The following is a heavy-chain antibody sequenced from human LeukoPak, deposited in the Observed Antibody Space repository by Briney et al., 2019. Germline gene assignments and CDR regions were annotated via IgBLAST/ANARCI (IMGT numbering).Heavy chain of an antibody. V-gene: IGHV1-46*01. CDR1: GYTFTGYY. CDR2: INPSGGST. Sequence: GGSLKVSCKASGYTFTGYYMHWVRQAPGQGLEWRGIINPSGGSTSYAQKFQGRVTMTRDTSTSTVYMELSSLRSEDTAVYYCARAEHDYGNYYYYYGMDVWGQGTTVTVSS. D-gene: IGHD4-17*01. CDR3: ARAEHDYGNYYYYYGMDV. J-gene: IGHJ6*02.